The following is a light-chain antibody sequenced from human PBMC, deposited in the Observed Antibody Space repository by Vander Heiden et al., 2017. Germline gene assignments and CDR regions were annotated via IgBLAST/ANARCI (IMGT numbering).Light chain of an antibody. CDR3: NSRDSSGNHHVV. CDR1: SLRNYY. CDR2: GKN. J-gene: IGLJ2*01. V-gene: IGLV3-19*01. Sequence: SSELTQDPAVSVALGQTVRITCQGDSLRNYYASWYQQKPGQAPVLVTYGKNTRPSEIPDRFSGSSSGNTASLTITGAQAEDEADYYCNSRDSSGNHHVVFGGGTKLTVL.